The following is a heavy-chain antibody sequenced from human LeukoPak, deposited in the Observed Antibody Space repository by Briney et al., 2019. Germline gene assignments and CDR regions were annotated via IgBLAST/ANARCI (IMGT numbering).Heavy chain of an antibody. J-gene: IGHJ4*02. V-gene: IGHV4-31*03. CDR1: GGSISSGGYY. CDR2: IYYSGST. Sequence: SETLSLTCTVSGGSISSGGYYWSWIRQHPGKGLEWIGYIYYSGSTYYNPSLKSRVTISVDTSKNQFSLKLSSVTAADTAVYYCARLYGDYSRTKFDYWGQGTLVTVSS. D-gene: IGHD4-17*01. CDR3: ARLYGDYSRTKFDY.